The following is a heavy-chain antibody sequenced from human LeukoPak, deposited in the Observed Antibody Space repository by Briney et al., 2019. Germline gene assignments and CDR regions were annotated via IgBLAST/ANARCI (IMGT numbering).Heavy chain of an antibody. J-gene: IGHJ4*02. CDR3: ATVNCSSTSCYVGGFDY. CDR2: FDPEDGET. CDR1: GYTLTELS. Sequence: ASVKVSCKVSGYTLTELSMHWVRQAPGKGLEWMGGFDPEDGETIYAQKFQGRVTMTEDTSTDTAYMELSRLRSDDTAVYYCATVNCSSTSCYVGGFDYWGQGTLVTVSS. V-gene: IGHV1-24*01. D-gene: IGHD2-2*01.